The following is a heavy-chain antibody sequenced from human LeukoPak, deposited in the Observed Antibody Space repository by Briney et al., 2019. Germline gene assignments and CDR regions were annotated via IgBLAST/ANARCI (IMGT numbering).Heavy chain of an antibody. CDR1: GFNFSNYG. J-gene: IGHJ6*04. Sequence: SGGSLRLSCAASGFNFSNYGMSWVRQAPGKGLEWVSAISGSGGSTYYADSVKGRFTISRDNAKNSLYLQMNSLRAEDTAVYYCAELGITMIGGVWGKGTTVTISS. D-gene: IGHD3-10*02. CDR3: AELGITMIGGV. CDR2: ISGSGGST. V-gene: IGHV3-23*01.